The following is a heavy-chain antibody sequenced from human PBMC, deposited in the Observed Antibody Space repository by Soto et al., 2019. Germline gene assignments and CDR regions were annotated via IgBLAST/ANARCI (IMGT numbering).Heavy chain of an antibody. D-gene: IGHD1-26*01. CDR3: ARRSFPYSGSPLEPWSDALDI. CDR1: GFSISTYA. J-gene: IGHJ3*02. V-gene: IGHV3-30*04. Sequence: QVQLVESGGGVVQPGRSLRLSCAASGFSISTYALHWVRQAPGKGPEWVAIISYNGNNKHYADSVKGRFTISRDNSKNTVDPQMNSLRVEDTAMYYCARRSFPYSGSPLEPWSDALDIWGQGTMSPSLQ. CDR2: ISYNGNNK.